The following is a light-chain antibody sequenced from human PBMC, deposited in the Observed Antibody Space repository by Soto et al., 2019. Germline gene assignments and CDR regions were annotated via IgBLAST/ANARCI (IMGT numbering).Light chain of an antibody. CDR1: XSNIGSNT. J-gene: IGLJ1*01. V-gene: IGLV1-44*01. CDR3: AAWDDSLNIFV. Sequence: QSVLTQPPSVSGTPGXXVTISCAGXXSNIGSNTVTWYQQLPGTAPKLLIYDAHQRPSGIPDRFSGSKSGTSASLAISGLQSEDEADYYCAAWDDSLNIFVFATGTKVTVL. CDR2: DAH.